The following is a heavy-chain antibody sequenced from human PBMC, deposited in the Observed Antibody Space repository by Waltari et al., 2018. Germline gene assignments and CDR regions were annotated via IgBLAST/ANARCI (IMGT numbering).Heavy chain of an antibody. Sequence: QDQLVESGGGVVQAGRSLRLSCVPSGFTFSNYCMHWFRQSPGKGLDWVAVISYDGSKRFYADAVKGRFTISRYNSKNILYLQMNSLRADNTAMYYCVGGQMGDFWGQGTLVTVSS. CDR3: VGGQMGDF. V-gene: IGHV3-33*03. D-gene: IGHD3-16*01. CDR1: GFTFSNYC. J-gene: IGHJ4*02. CDR2: ISYDGSKR.